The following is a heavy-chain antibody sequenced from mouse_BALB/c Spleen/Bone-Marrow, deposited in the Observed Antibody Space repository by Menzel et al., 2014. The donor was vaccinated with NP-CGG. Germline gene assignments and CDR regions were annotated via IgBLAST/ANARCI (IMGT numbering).Heavy chain of an antibody. CDR1: GFTFSDYS. J-gene: IGHJ4*01. Sequence: EVQVVESGGGLVKPGGSLKLSCAASGFTFSDYSMYWVRQTPEKRLEWVATISDGGSYTYYPDSVKGRFTISRDNAKNNLYLLMSSLKSEDTAMYYSARDYDYAMDYWGQGTSVTGSS. CDR3: ARDYDYAMDY. D-gene: IGHD2-12*01. CDR2: ISDGGSYT. V-gene: IGHV5-4*02.